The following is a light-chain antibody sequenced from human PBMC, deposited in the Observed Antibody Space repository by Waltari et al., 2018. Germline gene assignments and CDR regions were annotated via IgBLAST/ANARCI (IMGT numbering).Light chain of an antibody. Sequence: DIQLTQSPSTLFASVGDSVPITCRASQTISRWLAWYQQKAGKAPKLLIYKTSILESGVPSRFSGGGSGTEFTLTITSLQREDFATYYCQNYDAYSATFGRGTKIEIK. CDR1: QTISRW. J-gene: IGKJ3*01. V-gene: IGKV1-5*03. CDR2: KTS. CDR3: QNYDAYSAT.